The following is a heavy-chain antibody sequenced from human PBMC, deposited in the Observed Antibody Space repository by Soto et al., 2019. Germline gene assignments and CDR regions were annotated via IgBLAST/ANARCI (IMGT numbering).Heavy chain of an antibody. Sequence: PSETLSLTCAVYGGSFSGYHWTWIRQPPGKGLEWIGEVSYSGSTNYNPSLKSRVTISVDTSKNQFSLTLSSVTAADTAVYYCARGAPGYWGQGTLVTVS. CDR2: VSYSGST. CDR3: ARGAPGY. J-gene: IGHJ4*02. V-gene: IGHV4-34*01. CDR1: GGSFSGYH.